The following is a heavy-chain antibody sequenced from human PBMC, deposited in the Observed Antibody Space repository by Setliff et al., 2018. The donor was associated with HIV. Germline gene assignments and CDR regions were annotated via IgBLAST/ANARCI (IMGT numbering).Heavy chain of an antibody. V-gene: IGHV5-51*01. D-gene: IGHD3-22*01. Sequence: GESPKISCKGSGYSFTSYWIGWVRQTPGKGLEWMGIIYPGDSDTRYSPSFQGQVTISADKSIGTAYLQWSSLKASDTAMYYCARRGHYDSSGYPPGYYYGMDVWGQGTTVTVSS. CDR1: GYSFTSYW. J-gene: IGHJ6*02. CDR3: ARRGHYDSSGYPPGYYYGMDV. CDR2: IYPGDSDT.